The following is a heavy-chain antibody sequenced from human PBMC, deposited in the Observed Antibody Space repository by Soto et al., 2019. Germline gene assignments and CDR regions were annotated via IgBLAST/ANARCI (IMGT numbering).Heavy chain of an antibody. Sequence: SETLSLTCTVSGDSISSYYWSWIRQPPGKGLEWIGYIYYSGSTNYNPSLKSRVTISVDTSKNQFSLKLSSVTAADTAVYYCAKNPCGGSGGNCYSGGYYYCYNGMDVWGQGTTVTVSS. CDR3: AKNPCGGSGGNCYSGGYYYCYNGMDV. J-gene: IGHJ6*02. CDR2: IYYSGST. D-gene: IGHD2-15*01. CDR1: GDSISSYY. V-gene: IGHV4-59*01.